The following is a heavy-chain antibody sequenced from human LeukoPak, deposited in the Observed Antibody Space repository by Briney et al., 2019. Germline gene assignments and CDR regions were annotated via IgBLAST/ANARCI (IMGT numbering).Heavy chain of an antibody. Sequence: TSETLSLTCAVYGGSFSGYYWSWIRQPPGKGLEWIGEINHSGSTNYNPSHKSRVTISVDTSKNQFSLKLGSVTAADTAVYYCARARVNYYDSKGAAFDIWGQGTMVTVSS. V-gene: IGHV4-34*01. D-gene: IGHD3-22*01. CDR3: ARARVNYYDSKGAAFDI. CDR1: GGSFSGYY. J-gene: IGHJ3*02. CDR2: INHSGST.